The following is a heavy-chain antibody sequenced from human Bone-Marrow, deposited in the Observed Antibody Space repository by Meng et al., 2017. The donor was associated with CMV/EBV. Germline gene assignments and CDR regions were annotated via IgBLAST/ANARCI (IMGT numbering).Heavy chain of an antibody. D-gene: IGHD3-3*01. CDR1: GGSFSGYY. CDR3: ASNSPRFRFLEWLPYFDY. J-gene: IGHJ4*02. CDR2: INHSGST. Sequence: GSLRLSCAVYGGSFSGYYWSWIRQPPGKGLEWIGEINHSGSTNYNPSLKSRVTISVDTSKNQFSLKLRSVTAADTAVYYCASNSPRFRFLEWLPYFDYWGQGTLVTVSS. V-gene: IGHV4-34*01.